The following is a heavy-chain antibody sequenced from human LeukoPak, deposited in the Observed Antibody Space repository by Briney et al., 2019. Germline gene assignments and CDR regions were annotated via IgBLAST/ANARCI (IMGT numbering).Heavy chain of an antibody. V-gene: IGHV4-39*07. D-gene: IGHD2-21*01. CDR3: ARDSPNEAILWWSIDY. Sequence: SETLSLTCTVSGGSISSSSYYWGWIRQPPGKGLEWIGSIHYSGSTNYNPSLKSRVTISVDTSKNQFSLKLSSVTAADTAVYYCARDSPNEAILWWSIDYWGQGTLVTVSS. J-gene: IGHJ4*02. CDR1: GGSISSSSYY. CDR2: IHYSGST.